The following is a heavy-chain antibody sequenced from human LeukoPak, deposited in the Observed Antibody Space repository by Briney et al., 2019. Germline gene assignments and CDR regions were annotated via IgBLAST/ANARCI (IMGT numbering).Heavy chain of an antibody. CDR3: AREGQVQWLVQD. D-gene: IGHD6-19*01. CDR1: GYTFTGYY. Sequence: ASVKVSCKASGYTFTGYYMHWVRQAPGQGPEWMGWINPNSGGTNYAQKFQGRVTMTRDTSISTAYMELSRLRSDDTAVYYCAREGQVQWLVQDWGQGTLVTVSS. V-gene: IGHV1-2*02. J-gene: IGHJ4*02. CDR2: INPNSGGT.